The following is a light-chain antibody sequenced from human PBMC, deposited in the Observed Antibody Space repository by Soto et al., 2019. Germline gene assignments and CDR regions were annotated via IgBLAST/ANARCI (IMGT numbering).Light chain of an antibody. J-gene: IGKJ1*01. V-gene: IGKV3-11*01. CDR2: DAS. CDR1: QSVSSY. CDR3: QQRSNWWT. Sequence: EIVLTQSPATLSLSPGERATLSCRASQSVSSYLAWYQQKPGQAPRLLIYDASNMATGIPARFSGSGSGTDFTPTISSLEPEDFAVYYCQQRSNWWTFGQGTKVEIK.